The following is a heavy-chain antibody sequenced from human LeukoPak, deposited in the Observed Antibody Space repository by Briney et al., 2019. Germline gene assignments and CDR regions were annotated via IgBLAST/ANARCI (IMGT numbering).Heavy chain of an antibody. CDR3: ASRFYYDSSGLYY. CDR1: GYTLTELS. V-gene: IGHV1-24*01. Sequence: ASVKVSCKVSGYTLTELSMHWVRQAPGNGLEWMGGFDPEDGETIYAQKFQGRVTMTEDTSTDTAYMELSSLRSENTAVYYCASRFYYDSSGLYYWGQGTLVTVSS. CDR2: FDPEDGET. D-gene: IGHD3-22*01. J-gene: IGHJ4*02.